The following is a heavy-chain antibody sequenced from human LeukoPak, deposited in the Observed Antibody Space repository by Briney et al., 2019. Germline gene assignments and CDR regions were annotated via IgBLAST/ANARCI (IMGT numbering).Heavy chain of an antibody. V-gene: IGHV1-18*01. CDR2: ISAYNGNT. CDR3: ARSLYYYGSGSYPRGDY. D-gene: IGHD3-10*01. J-gene: IGHJ4*02. Sequence: ASVKVSCKASGYTFTNYGISWVRQAPGQGLEWMGWISAYNGNTNYAQKLQGRVTMTTDTSTSTAYMELRSPRSDDTAVYYCARSLYYYGSGSYPRGDYWGQGTLVTVSS. CDR1: GYTFTNYG.